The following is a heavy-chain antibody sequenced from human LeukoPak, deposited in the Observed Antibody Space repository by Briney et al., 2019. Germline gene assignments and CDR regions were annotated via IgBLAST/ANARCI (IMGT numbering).Heavy chain of an antibody. CDR3: ARGLYSSSWYLHYFDY. V-gene: IGHV4-4*07. D-gene: IGHD6-13*01. J-gene: IGHJ4*02. Sequence: SETLSLTCTVSGGSISSYYWSWIRQPAGKGLEWIGRIYTSGSTNYNPSLKSRVTISVDTSKNQFSLKLSSVTAADTAVYYCARGLYSSSWYLHYFDYWGQGTLVTVSS. CDR1: GGSISSYY. CDR2: IYTSGST.